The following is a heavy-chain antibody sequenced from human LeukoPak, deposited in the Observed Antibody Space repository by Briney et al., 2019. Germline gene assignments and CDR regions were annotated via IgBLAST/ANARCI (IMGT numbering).Heavy chain of an antibody. V-gene: IGHV4-61*02. D-gene: IGHD3-10*01. Sequence: NPSQTLSLTCTVSGGSIRSGTDYWSWIRQPAGKGLEWIGRIYMSGSTDYNPSFKSRVTMSVDTSKNQVSLKLRSVTAADTAVYYCARTPPSDYYGSGSSSFDYWGQGTLVTVSS. CDR1: GGSIRSGTDY. CDR2: IYMSGST. CDR3: ARTPPSDYYGSGSSSFDY. J-gene: IGHJ4*02.